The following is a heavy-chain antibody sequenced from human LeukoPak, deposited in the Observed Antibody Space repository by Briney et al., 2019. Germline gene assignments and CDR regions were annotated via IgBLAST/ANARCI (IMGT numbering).Heavy chain of an antibody. J-gene: IGHJ4*02. CDR3: TSAANDY. D-gene: IGHD2-2*01. CDR1: GFTFSNYG. CDR2: IRNDGTKK. V-gene: IGHV3-30*02. Sequence: GGSLRLSCVASGFTFSNYGMHWVRQAPGKGLEWVSFIRNDGTKKYDADSVMGRFTISRDNSKNTLYLQMNNLRAEDTAVYYCTSAANDYWGQGTLVTVSS.